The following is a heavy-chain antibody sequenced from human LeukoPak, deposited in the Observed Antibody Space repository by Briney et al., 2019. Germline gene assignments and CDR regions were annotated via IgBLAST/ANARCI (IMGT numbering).Heavy chain of an antibody. V-gene: IGHV5-51*01. CDR1: GYSFTSYW. J-gene: IGHJ4*02. D-gene: IGHD3-22*01. CDR3: ARSYYYDSSGSSLDY. Sequence: PGESLKISCKGSGYSFTSYWIGWVRQMPGKGLEWMGIIYPGGSDTRYSPSFQGQVTISADKSISTAYLQWSSLKASDTAMYYCARSYYYDSSGSSLDYWGQGTLVTVSS. CDR2: IYPGGSDT.